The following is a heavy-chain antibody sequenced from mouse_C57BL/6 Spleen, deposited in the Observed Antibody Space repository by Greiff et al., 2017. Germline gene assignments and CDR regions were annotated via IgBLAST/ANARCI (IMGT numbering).Heavy chain of an antibody. CDR1: GYTFTDYE. CDR3: TRGDDYDAWFAY. D-gene: IGHD2-4*01. CDR2: IDPETGGT. Sequence: QVQLQPSGAELVRPGASVTLSCKASGYTFTDYEMHWVKQTPVHGLEWIGAIDPETGGTAYNQKFKGKAILTADKSSSTAYMELRSLTSEDSAVYYCTRGDDYDAWFAYWGQGTLVTVSA. V-gene: IGHV1-15*01. J-gene: IGHJ3*01.